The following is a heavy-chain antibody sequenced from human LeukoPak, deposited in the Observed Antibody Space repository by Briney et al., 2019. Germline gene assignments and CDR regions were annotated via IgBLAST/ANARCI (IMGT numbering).Heavy chain of an antibody. CDR1: GFTFSSYS. Sequence: GGSLRLSCAASGFTFSSYSMNWVRQAPGKGLEWVSSISSSSSYIYYADSVKGRFTISRDNAKNSLYLQMNSLRAEDTAVYYCARDRSGAVGAKRYNYYYGMDVWGQGTTVTVSS. V-gene: IGHV3-21*01. CDR2: ISSSSSYI. J-gene: IGHJ6*02. D-gene: IGHD1-26*01. CDR3: ARDRSGAVGAKRYNYYYGMDV.